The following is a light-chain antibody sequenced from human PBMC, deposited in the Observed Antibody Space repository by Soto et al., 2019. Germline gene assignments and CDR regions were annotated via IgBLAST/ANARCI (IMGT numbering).Light chain of an antibody. J-gene: IGLJ1*01. CDR2: DVS. CDR3: ASNTTSSTYV. CDR1: RSDVGGYSY. V-gene: IGLV2-14*01. Sequence: QSALTQPASVSGSPGQSIAISCTGNRSDVGGYSYVSWYQQQPGKAPKLVISDVSNRPSGVSDRFSGSKSGNTASLTISGLQTEDEADYDCASNTTSSTYVVGTGSKVT.